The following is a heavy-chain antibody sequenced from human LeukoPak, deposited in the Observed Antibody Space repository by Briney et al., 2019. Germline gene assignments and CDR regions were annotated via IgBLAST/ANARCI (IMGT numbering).Heavy chain of an antibody. CDR1: GFTFSSYA. D-gene: IGHD3-10*01. Sequence: SGGSLRLSCAASGFTFSSYAMTWVRQAPGKGLEWVSVIYSGGSTYYADSVKGRFTISRDNSKNTLYLQMNSLRAEDTAVYYCARDYYGSGSYDYWGQGTLVTVSS. CDR3: ARDYYGSGSYDY. V-gene: IGHV3-53*01. J-gene: IGHJ4*02. CDR2: IYSGGST.